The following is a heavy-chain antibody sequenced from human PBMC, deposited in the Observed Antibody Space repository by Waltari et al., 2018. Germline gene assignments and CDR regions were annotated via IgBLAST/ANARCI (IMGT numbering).Heavy chain of an antibody. CDR2: VYYSGST. CDR3: ARCSGTYYSDFDY. V-gene: IGHV4-39*01. Sequence: QLQLQESGPGLVKPSETLSLTCTVSGGSISSSSYYWGWIRQPPGKGREWIGSVYYSGSTYDNPSLKRRVTISVDTSKNQFSLKLSSVTAADTAVYFCARCSGTYYSDFDYWGQGTLVIVSS. D-gene: IGHD3-10*02. CDR1: GGSISSSSYY. J-gene: IGHJ4*02.